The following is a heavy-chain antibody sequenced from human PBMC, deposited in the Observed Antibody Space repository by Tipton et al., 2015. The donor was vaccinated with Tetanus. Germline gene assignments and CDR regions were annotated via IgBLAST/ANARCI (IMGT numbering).Heavy chain of an antibody. CDR3: ARSTGSGNYFDN. D-gene: IGHD3-10*01. Sequence: TLSLTCSVSGVSISSDDYYWSWIRQSPGKGLEWIGYISYSGSSEYNPSLKSRVTVSEDTSKSQFSLKLSSVTAADTAVYYCARSTGSGNYFDNWGQGILVAVSS. J-gene: IGHJ4*02. CDR1: GVSISSDDYY. CDR2: ISYSGSS. V-gene: IGHV4-61*08.